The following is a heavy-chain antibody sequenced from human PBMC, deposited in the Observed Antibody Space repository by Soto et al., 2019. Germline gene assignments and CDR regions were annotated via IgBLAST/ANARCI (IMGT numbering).Heavy chain of an antibody. J-gene: IGHJ6*02. CDR1: GYTFTSYG. V-gene: IGHV1-18*01. D-gene: IGHD3-22*01. CDR2: ISAYNGNT. Sequence: ASVKVSCKASGYTFTSYGISWVRQAPGQGLEWMGWISAYNGNTNYAQKLQGRVTMTTDTSTSTAYTELRSLRCDETAVYDCARAAVITMIVEVSCMDVWGQGTTVTVSS. CDR3: ARAAVITMIVEVSCMDV.